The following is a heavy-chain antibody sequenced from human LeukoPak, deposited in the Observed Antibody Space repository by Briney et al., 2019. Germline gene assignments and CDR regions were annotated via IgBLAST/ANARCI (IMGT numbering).Heavy chain of an antibody. V-gene: IGHV3-33*08. CDR2: IWYDGSNK. CDR3: ARDEEQWLAIDY. CDR1: AFTFTNYG. D-gene: IGHD6-19*01. Sequence: PGGSLRLSCAASAFTFTNYGMHWVRQAPGKGLEWVAVIWYDGSNKYYADSVKGRFTISRDNSKNTLYLQMNSLRAEDTAVYYCARDEEQWLAIDYWGQGTLVTVSS. J-gene: IGHJ4*02.